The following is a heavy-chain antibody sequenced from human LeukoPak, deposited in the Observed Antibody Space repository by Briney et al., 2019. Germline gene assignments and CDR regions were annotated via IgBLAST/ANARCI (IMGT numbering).Heavy chain of an antibody. V-gene: IGHV4-39*07. J-gene: IGHJ6*03. CDR2: IYYSGST. CDR1: GGSISSSSYY. CDR3: ARGRYYDFWSGYYKGISGYYYYMDV. D-gene: IGHD3-3*01. Sequence: SETLSLTCTVSGGSISSSSYYWGWIRQPPGKGLEWIGSIYYSGSTYYNPSLKSRVTISVDTSKNQFSLKLSSVTAADTAVYYCARGRYYDFWSGYYKGISGYYYYMDVWGKGTTVTVSS.